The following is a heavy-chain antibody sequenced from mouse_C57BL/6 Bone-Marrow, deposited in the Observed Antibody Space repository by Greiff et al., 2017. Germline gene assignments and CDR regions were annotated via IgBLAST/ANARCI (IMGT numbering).Heavy chain of an antibody. CDR3: ARRGFDY. Sequence: VQLQESGPGLVQPSQSLSITCTVSGFSLTSYGVHWVRQSPGKGLEWLGVIWNGGSTDYNAAFISRLSISTDNSKSQVFFEMNSLQADDTAIYYCARRGFDYWGQGTTLTVSS. CDR1: GFSLTSYG. J-gene: IGHJ2*01. V-gene: IGHV2-2*01. CDR2: IWNGGST.